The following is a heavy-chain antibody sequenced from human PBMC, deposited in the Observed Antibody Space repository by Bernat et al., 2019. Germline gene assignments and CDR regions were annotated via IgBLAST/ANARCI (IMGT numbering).Heavy chain of an antibody. J-gene: IGHJ5*02. CDR2: INHSGST. Sequence: QVQLQQWGAGLLKPSETLSLTCAVYGGSFSGYYWSWIRQPPGKGLEWIGEINHSGSTNYNPSLKSRVTISVDTSKNQFSLKLSSVTAADTAVYYCARGPRPYSSGRRWFDPWGQGTLVTVSS. CDR1: GGSFSGYY. D-gene: IGHD6-19*01. CDR3: ARGPRPYSSGRRWFDP. V-gene: IGHV4-34*01.